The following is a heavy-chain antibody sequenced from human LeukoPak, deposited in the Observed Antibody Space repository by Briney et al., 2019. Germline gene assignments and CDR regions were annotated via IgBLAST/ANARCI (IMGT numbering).Heavy chain of an antibody. Sequence: SETLSLTCSVSGVSISNYYWSWIRQPPGKGLEWIAFIYYDVTTNYNPSLKSRATISVDTSKNQYSLNLISVTPSDTAVYYCARGGASSKFFDAWGQGILVTVSS. CDR2: IYYDVTT. V-gene: IGHV4-59*01. CDR3: ARGGASSKFFDA. CDR1: GVSISNYY. D-gene: IGHD6-6*01. J-gene: IGHJ4*02.